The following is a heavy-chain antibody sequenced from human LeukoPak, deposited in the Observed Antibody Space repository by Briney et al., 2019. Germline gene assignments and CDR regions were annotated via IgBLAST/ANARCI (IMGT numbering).Heavy chain of an antibody. CDR2: KYYRSKWYN. Sequence: SQTLSLTCAISGDSVSSNSAAWNWIRQSPSRGLEWLGRKYYRSKWYNDYAVSVKSRITINPDTSKNQFSLQLNSVTPEDTAVYYCARDLYYYGSGSYSPGDAFDIWGQGTMVTVSS. CDR3: ARDLYYYGSGSYSPGDAFDI. J-gene: IGHJ3*02. D-gene: IGHD3-10*01. CDR1: GDSVSSNSAA. V-gene: IGHV6-1*01.